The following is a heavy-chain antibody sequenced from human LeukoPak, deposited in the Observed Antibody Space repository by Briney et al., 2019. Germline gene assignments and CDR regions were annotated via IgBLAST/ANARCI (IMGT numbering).Heavy chain of an antibody. CDR3: ARHSKYANNWFDP. CDR2: INPNSAGT. Sequence: ASATVSCTASGYTFSDYYMHWVRQAPGQGPEWMGWINPNSAGTKYAQKFQGRVTMTWDTSISTAYMELSRLTSDDTAVYYCARHSKYANNWFDPWGQGTLVTVSA. V-gene: IGHV1-2*02. J-gene: IGHJ5*02. CDR1: GYTFSDYY. D-gene: IGHD4-11*01.